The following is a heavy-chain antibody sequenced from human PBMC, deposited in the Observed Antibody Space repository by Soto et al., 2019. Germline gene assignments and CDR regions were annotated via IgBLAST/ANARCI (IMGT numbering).Heavy chain of an antibody. CDR3: ARGINYYASGDDAFDI. J-gene: IGHJ3*02. D-gene: IGHD3-10*01. V-gene: IGHV1-8*01. CDR2: MNPNSGNT. Sequence: QVQLVQSGAEVKKPGASVKVSCKASGYTFTSYDINWVRQATGQGLEWMGWMNPNSGNTGYAQKFQGRVTMTRNTSISTAYMELSSLRSEDTAVYYCARGINYYASGDDAFDIWCQGTMVTVSS. CDR1: GYTFTSYD.